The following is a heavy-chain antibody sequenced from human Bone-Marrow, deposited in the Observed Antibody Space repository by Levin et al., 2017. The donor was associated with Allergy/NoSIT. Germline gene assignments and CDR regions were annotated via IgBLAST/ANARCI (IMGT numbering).Heavy chain of an antibody. CDR3: ARDRLASLYYYSMDV. CDR2: IYTTGST. CDR1: GGSISNGRYY. V-gene: IGHV4-61*02. Sequence: SETLSLTCSVSGGSISNGRYYFTWVRQSAGKGLEWIGRIYTTGSTNYNPSLESRVTISRDTFKKEVYLTLSSVTAADTAVYYCARDRLASLYYYSMDVWGRGTTVIVSS. J-gene: IGHJ6*03.